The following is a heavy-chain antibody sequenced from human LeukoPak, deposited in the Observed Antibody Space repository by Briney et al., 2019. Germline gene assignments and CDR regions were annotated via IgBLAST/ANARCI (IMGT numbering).Heavy chain of an antibody. CDR2: IYYSGST. V-gene: IGHV4-59*08. CDR3: ARQFPDSSGCYWGTFDY. Sequence: SETLSLTCTVSGGSISSYYWSWIRQPPGKGLEWIGYIYYSGSTNYNPSLKSRVTISVDTSKNQFSLKLSSVTAADTAVYYCARQFPDSSGCYWGTFDYWGQGTLVTVSS. D-gene: IGHD3-22*01. J-gene: IGHJ4*02. CDR1: GGSISSYY.